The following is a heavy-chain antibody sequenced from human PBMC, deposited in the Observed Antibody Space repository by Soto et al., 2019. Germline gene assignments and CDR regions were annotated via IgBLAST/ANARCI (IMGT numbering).Heavy chain of an antibody. V-gene: IGHV1-18*04. CDR3: AIADYGDDDY. D-gene: IGHD4-17*01. J-gene: IGHJ4*02. CDR1: GYTFSTST. Sequence: LVQSGAEAKKPGTSVKVSCKASGYTFSTSTISWVRQATGQGLEWMGWIKAYSGSTNYAPKLQGRVTMTTDTSTSTAYLELRSLTSDDTAMYYCAIADYGDDDYWGQGTLVTVSS. CDR2: IKAYSGST.